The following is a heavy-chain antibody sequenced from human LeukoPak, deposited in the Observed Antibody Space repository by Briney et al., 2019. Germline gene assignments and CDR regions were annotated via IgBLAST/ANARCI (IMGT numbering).Heavy chain of an antibody. CDR2: IYHSGST. D-gene: IGHD6-13*01. Sequence: SETLSLTCAVSGGSISSSNWWSWVRQPPGKGLEWIGEIYHSGSTNYNPSLKSRVTISVDTSKNQFSLKLSSVTAADTAVYYCATSAAAGRVYYYYMDVWGKGTTVTISS. CDR1: GGSISSSNW. J-gene: IGHJ6*03. CDR3: ATSAAAGRVYYYYMDV. V-gene: IGHV4-4*02.